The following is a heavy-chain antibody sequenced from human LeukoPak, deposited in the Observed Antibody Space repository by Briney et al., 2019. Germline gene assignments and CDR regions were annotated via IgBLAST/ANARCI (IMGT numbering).Heavy chain of an antibody. J-gene: IGHJ4*02. Sequence: GASVKVSCKASGYTFTSYDINWVRQATGQGLEWMGWMNPNSGNTGYAQKFQGRVTMTRNTSISTAYMELSSLRSEDTAVYYCARGVEWAVAAGGDYWGQGTLVTVSS. D-gene: IGHD6-19*01. CDR3: ARGVEWAVAAGGDY. CDR2: MNPNSGNT. CDR1: GYTFTSYD. V-gene: IGHV1-8*01.